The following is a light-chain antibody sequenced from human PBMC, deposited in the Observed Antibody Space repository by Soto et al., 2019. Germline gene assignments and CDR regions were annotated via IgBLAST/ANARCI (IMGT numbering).Light chain of an antibody. CDR1: QGISTY. J-gene: IGKJ1*01. CDR3: QQNYSTMWT. Sequence: DIQMTQSPSSLSAFVGDRVTITCRASQGISTYLNWSQQKPGKAPKLLIYAASSLQSGVPSRFSGSGSETDFTLTISSLQPEDFATYSCQQNYSTMWTFGQGTKVDIK. CDR2: AAS. V-gene: IGKV1-39*01.